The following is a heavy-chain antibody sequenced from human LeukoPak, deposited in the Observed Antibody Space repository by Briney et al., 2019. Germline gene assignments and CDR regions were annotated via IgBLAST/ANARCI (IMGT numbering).Heavy chain of an antibody. CDR2: ISSAGDRS. CDR1: GFTFSSYA. D-gene: IGHD1-20*01. Sequence: GGSLRLSCAASGFTFSSYAMHWVRQAPGRGLEWLAAISSAGDRSYYADSVKGRFTTSRDNSKNTLYLQMNSLRAEDTAVYYCAKDPSGITGAFNWFDPWGQGTLVTVSS. V-gene: IGHV3-23*01. CDR3: AKDPSGITGAFNWFDP. J-gene: IGHJ5*02.